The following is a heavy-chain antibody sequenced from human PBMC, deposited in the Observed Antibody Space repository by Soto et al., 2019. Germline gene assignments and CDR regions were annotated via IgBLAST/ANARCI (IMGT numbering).Heavy chain of an antibody. CDR3: AREEGISDWHAFDY. D-gene: IGHD6-19*01. V-gene: IGHV1-18*04. J-gene: IGHJ4*02. CDR1: GYTFTDYG. CDR2: ISTYNGNT. Sequence: VASVKVSCKASGYTFTDYGISWVRQAPGQGLEWMGWISTYNGNTIYAQKIQGRVTMTTDTSTSTAYVELRSLRSDDTAVYYCAREEGISDWHAFDYWGQGTLVTGSS.